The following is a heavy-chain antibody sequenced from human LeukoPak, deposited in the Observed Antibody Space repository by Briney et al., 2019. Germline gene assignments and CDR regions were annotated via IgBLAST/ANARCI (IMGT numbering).Heavy chain of an antibody. CDR1: GGSISSSSYY. Sequence: SETLSLTCTVSGGSISSSSYYWGWIRQPPGKGLEWIGSIYYSGSTYYNPSLKSRVNISVDPSKNQFSLKLSSVTAADTAVYYCARHSGYSYGYAYYYYYMGVWGKGTTVTVSS. CDR2: IYYSGST. V-gene: IGHV4-39*01. J-gene: IGHJ6*03. D-gene: IGHD5-18*01. CDR3: ARHSGYSYGYAYYYYYMGV.